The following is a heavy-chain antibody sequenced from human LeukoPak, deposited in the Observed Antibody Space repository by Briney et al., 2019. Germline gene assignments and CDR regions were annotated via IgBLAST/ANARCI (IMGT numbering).Heavy chain of an antibody. J-gene: IGHJ6*03. D-gene: IGHD6-13*01. CDR1: GYTFTSYG. CDR3: ASSKWPAGGDYYHYMDV. V-gene: IGHV1-18*01. CDR2: ISAYNGNT. Sequence: ASVKVSCKASGYTFTSYGISWVRQAPGQGLEWMGWISAYNGNTKYAQKLQGRVTMTTDTSTSTAYMELRSLRSDDTAVYYCASSKWPAGGDYYHYMDVWGKGTTVTVSS.